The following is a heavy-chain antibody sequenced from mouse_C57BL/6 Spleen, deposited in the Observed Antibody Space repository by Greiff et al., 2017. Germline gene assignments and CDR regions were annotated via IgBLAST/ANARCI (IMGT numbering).Heavy chain of an antibody. CDR2: IYPGDGDT. V-gene: IGHV1-82*01. CDR3: ARHTMVDD. D-gene: IGHD1-1*02. Sequence: VQLQQSGPELVKPGASVKISCKASGYAFSSSWMNWVKQRPGKGLEWIGRIYPGDGDTNYNGKFKGKATLTADKSSSTAYMQLSSLTSEDSAVYFCARHTMVDDWGQGTTLTVSS. J-gene: IGHJ2*01. CDR1: GYAFSSSW.